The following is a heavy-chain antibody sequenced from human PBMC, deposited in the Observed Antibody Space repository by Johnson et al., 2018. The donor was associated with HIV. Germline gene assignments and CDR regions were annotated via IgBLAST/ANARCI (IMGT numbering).Heavy chain of an antibody. CDR1: GFTFSSYA. J-gene: IGHJ3*02. D-gene: IGHD3-3*01. CDR2: ISGSGGST. V-gene: IGHV3-23*04. CDR3: AKDQTYNFWSGYYGWDAFEI. Sequence: VQLVESGGGLVQPGGSLRLSCAASGFTFSSYAMSWVRQAPGKGLEWVSAISGSGGSTYYADSVKGRFTISRDNSKNTLYLQMNSLRAEDTAVYYCAKDQTYNFWSGYYGWDAFEIWGQGTMVTVSS.